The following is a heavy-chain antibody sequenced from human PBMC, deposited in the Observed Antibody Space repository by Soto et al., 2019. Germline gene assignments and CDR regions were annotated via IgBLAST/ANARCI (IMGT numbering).Heavy chain of an antibody. J-gene: IGHJ5*02. CDR3: ARDTMVRGVIIPGDWFDP. Sequence: QVPLQQWGAGLLKPSETLSLTCAVYGGSFSGYYWSWIRQPPGKGLEWIGEINHSGSTNYNPSLKSRVTISVDTSKNQFSLKLSSVTAADTAVYYCARDTMVRGVIIPGDWFDPWGQGTLVTVSS. CDR2: INHSGST. D-gene: IGHD3-10*01. V-gene: IGHV4-34*01. CDR1: GGSFSGYY.